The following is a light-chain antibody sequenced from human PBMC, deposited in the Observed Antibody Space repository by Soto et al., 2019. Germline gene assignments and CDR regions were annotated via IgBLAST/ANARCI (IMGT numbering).Light chain of an antibody. CDR2: EGS. Sequence: QSALTQPASVSGSPGQSITISCTETSSDVGSYNLVSWYQQYPGKAPKLMIYEGSKRPSGVSNRFSGSKSGNTASLTISRLQDEDDADYYCCSYTGITSVVFGGGTKLTVL. CDR1: SSDVGSYNL. CDR3: CSYTGITSVV. J-gene: IGLJ2*01. V-gene: IGLV2-23*01.